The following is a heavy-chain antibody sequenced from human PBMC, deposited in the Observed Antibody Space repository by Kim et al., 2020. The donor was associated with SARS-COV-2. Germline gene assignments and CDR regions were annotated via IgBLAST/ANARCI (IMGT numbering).Heavy chain of an antibody. V-gene: IGHV3-21*01. J-gene: IGHJ4*02. CDR1: GFTFSSYS. Sequence: GGSLRLSCAASGFTFSSYSMNGVRQSPGKGLEWISSISSSGSYIYYADSMKGRFTISRYNAWASLYQQMNSLRAEDTAVYYCARVLTSGWSYFDSSGQG. D-gene: IGHD6-19*01. CDR3: ARVLTSGWSYFDS. CDR2: ISSSGSYI.